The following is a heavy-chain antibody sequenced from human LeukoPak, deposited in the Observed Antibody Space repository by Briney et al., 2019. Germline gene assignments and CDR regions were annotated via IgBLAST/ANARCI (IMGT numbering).Heavy chain of an antibody. CDR3: ARPHRITMIVPGYDGFDP. D-gene: IGHD3-22*01. V-gene: IGHV1-69*13. J-gene: IGHJ5*02. CDR1: GYTFTSYF. Sequence: GASVKVSCKASGYTFTSYFMHWVRQAPGQGLEWMGGIIPIFGTANYAQKFQGRVTITADESTSTAYMELSSLRSEDTAVYYCARPHRITMIVPGYDGFDPWGQGTLVTVSS. CDR2: IIPIFGTA.